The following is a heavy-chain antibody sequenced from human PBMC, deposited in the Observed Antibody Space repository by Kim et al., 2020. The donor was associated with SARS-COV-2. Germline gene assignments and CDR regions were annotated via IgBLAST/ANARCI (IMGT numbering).Heavy chain of an antibody. J-gene: IGHJ4*02. D-gene: IGHD2-15*01. V-gene: IGHV4-34*01. CDR3: ARRPTCSGGSCYEVKYYFDY. Sequence: RVTISVDTSKNQFSLKLSSVTAADTAVYYCARRPTCSGGSCYEVKYYFDYWGQGTLVTVSS.